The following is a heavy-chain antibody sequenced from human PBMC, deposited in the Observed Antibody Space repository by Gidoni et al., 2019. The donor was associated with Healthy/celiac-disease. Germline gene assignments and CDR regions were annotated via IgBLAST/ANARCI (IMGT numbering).Heavy chain of an antibody. Sequence: EVQLVESGGGLVQPGGSLRLSCAASGFTFSSYAMSWVRQAPGKGLEWVSAISGSGGSTYYADSVKGRFTISRDNSKNTLYLQMNSLRAEDTAVYYCAKDRDGSRWELLRPAFDIWGQGTMVTVSS. D-gene: IGHD1-26*01. J-gene: IGHJ3*02. V-gene: IGHV3-23*04. CDR2: ISGSGGST. CDR3: AKDRDGSRWELLRPAFDI. CDR1: GFTFSSYA.